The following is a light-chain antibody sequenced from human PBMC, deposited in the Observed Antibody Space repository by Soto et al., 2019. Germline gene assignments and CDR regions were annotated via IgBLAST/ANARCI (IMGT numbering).Light chain of an antibody. CDR2: EVS. Sequence: QSALTQPPSASGSPGQSVTIPCTGTSSDVGGYNSVSWYQQHPGKVPKLMIYEVSKRPSGVPDRFSGSKSGNTASLTVSGLQAEDEDEYYCSSYAGSNNLVFGGGTKLTVL. J-gene: IGLJ2*01. CDR3: SSYAGSNNLV. CDR1: SSDVGGYNS. V-gene: IGLV2-8*01.